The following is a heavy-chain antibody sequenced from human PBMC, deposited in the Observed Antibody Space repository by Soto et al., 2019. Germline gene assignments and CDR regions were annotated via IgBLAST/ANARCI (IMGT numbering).Heavy chain of an antibody. CDR1: GFTFSSYA. CDR2: ISSDGSNK. D-gene: IGHD6-6*01. J-gene: IGHJ4*02. CDR3: ARDLMSSSSSGTLDY. Sequence: QVQLVESGGGVVQPGRSLRLSCAASGFTFSSYAMHWVRQAPGKGLEWVAVISSDGSNKYYADSVKGRFTISRDNSKNTLYLQMNSLRAEDTVVYYCARDLMSSSSSGTLDYWGQGTLVTVSS. V-gene: IGHV3-30-3*01.